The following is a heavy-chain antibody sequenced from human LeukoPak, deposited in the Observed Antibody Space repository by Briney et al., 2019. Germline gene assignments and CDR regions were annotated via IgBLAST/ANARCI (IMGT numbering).Heavy chain of an antibody. J-gene: IGHJ5*02. Sequence: SETLSLTCTVSGGSISSSSYYWGWIRQPPGKGLEWIANIYHTGSTYYNPSLKSRVIISVDTSANQFSLKLNSVTAADTAVYYCARPIRSRDNNWFDPWGQGILVTVSS. V-gene: IGHV4-39*01. CDR1: GGSISSSSYY. CDR2: IYHTGST. CDR3: ARPIRSRDNNWFDP. D-gene: IGHD3-10*01.